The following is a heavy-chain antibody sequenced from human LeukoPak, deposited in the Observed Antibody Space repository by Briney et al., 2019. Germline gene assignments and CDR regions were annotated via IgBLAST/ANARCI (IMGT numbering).Heavy chain of an antibody. CDR1: GGSISSYY. J-gene: IGHJ4*02. D-gene: IGHD3-22*01. CDR2: IYTSGST. Sequence: KPSETLSLTCTVSGGSISSYYWSWIRQPAGKGLEWIGRIYTSGSTNYNPSLKSRVTISVDTSKNQFSLKLSSVTAADTAVYYCAREIAGYYDSSGYPGFDYWGQGTLVTVSS. CDR3: AREIAGYYDSSGYPGFDY. V-gene: IGHV4-4*07.